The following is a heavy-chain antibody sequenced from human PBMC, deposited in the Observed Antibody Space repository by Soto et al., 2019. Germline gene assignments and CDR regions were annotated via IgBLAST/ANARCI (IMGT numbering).Heavy chain of an antibody. V-gene: IGHV4-31*01. D-gene: IGHD6-13*01. CDR2: ISYRGTP. CDR1: GGSFSSGAYY. Sequence: QVQLQESGPGLVKPSQNLSLTCTVSGGSFSSGAYYWSWVRRHPGMGLEWIGYISYRGTPYYNPSLKRLLTISVDASKNQFSLRLSSVTAADTAVYYCARVSATGTRWFDPWGQGTLVTVSS. J-gene: IGHJ5*02. CDR3: ARVSATGTRWFDP.